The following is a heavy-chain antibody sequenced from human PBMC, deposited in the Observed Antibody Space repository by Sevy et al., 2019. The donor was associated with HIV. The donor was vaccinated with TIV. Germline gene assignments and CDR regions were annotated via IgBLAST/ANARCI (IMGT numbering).Heavy chain of an antibody. CDR2: TYYRSKWYN. D-gene: IGHD1-1*01. J-gene: IGHJ6*02. V-gene: IGHV6-1*01. CDR3: ARGDELNSYYYGMDV. Sequence: SQTLSLTCAISGDSVSSSSAAWNWFRQSPSGGLEWLGRTYYRSKWYNNYAVSVKSRVTINPDTSENQFSLHLNSVTPEDTAVYFCARGDELNSYYYGMDVWGQGTTVTVSS. CDR1: GDSVSSSSAA.